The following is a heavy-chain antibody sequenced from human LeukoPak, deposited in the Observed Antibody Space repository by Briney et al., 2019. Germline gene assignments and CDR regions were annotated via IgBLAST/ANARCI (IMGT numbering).Heavy chain of an antibody. CDR1: GYTFTGYY. CDR3: AALGYSGSYSYYYMDV. V-gene: IGHV1-2*02. CDR2: INPNSGGT. Sequence: ASVKVSCKASGYTFTGYYMHWVRQAPGQGLEWMGWINPNSGGTNYAQKFQGRVTMTRDTSISTAYMELSRLRSDDTAVYYCAALGYSGSYSYYYMDVWGKGTTVTVS. J-gene: IGHJ6*03. D-gene: IGHD1-26*01.